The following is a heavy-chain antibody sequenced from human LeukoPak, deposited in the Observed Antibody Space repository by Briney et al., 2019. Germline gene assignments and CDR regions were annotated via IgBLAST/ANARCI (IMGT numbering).Heavy chain of an antibody. D-gene: IGHD3-22*01. CDR1: GYTFTSYG. J-gene: IGHJ4*02. V-gene: IGHV1-18*01. CDR2: ISAYNGNT. CDR3: ARDGSPYYYDSSGYYPFDY. Sequence: GASVKVSCKASGYTFTSYGISWVRQAPGQGLEWMGWISAYNGNTNYAQKLQGRATMTTDTSTSTAYMELRSLRSDDTAVYYCARDGSPYYYDSSGYYPFDYWGQGTLVTVSS.